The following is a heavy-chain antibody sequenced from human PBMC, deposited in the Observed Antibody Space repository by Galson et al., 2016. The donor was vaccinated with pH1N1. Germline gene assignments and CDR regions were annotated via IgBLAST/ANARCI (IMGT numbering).Heavy chain of an antibody. CDR3: ARRSAVAGVDY. J-gene: IGHJ4*02. V-gene: IGHV5-51*01. Sequence: QSGAEVKKPGESLKISCQGSGYSFSRHWIGWVRQMPGKGLEWMGIIYPGDSDTKYSPSFQGQVTFSADKSINTAYLQWSSLKASDTARYFCARRSAVAGVDYWGQGTLVTVSS. D-gene: IGHD6-19*01. CDR2: IYPGDSDT. CDR1: GYSFSRHW.